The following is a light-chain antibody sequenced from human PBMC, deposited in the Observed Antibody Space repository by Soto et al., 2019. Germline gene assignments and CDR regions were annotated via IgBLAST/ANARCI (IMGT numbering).Light chain of an antibody. CDR3: LQDYTYPRT. CDR1: QGIRSD. V-gene: IGKV1-6*02. Sequence: AIPMTQSPSSLSASVGDSVTITCRASQGIRSDLGWYQVKPGTAPKLLIYGASTLQSGVPSRFSGSGSGTDFTLTINSLQPGDFATYYCLQDYTYPRTFGQGTRV. J-gene: IGKJ1*01. CDR2: GAS.